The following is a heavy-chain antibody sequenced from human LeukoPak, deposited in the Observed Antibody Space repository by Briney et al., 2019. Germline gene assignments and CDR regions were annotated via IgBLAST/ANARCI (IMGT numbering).Heavy chain of an antibody. D-gene: IGHD2-2*01. Sequence: SETLSLTCTVSGGSINTFYWSWIRQHPGKGLEWIGYIYYSGSTYYNPSLKSRVTISVDTSKNQFSLKLSSVTAADTAVYYCARSRGYCSSTSCPNWFDPWGQGTLVTVSS. CDR1: GGSINTFY. CDR3: ARSRGYCSSTSCPNWFDP. J-gene: IGHJ5*02. CDR2: IYYSGST. V-gene: IGHV4-59*06.